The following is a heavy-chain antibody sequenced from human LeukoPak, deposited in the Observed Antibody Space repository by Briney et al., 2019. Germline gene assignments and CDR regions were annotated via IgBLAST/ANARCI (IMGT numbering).Heavy chain of an antibody. D-gene: IGHD3-22*01. CDR1: GGSISSGSYY. CDR2: IYTSGST. CDR3: ARDYYDSSGYYYHAFDI. V-gene: IGHV4-61*02. J-gene: IGHJ3*02. Sequence: SETLSLTCTVSGGSISSGSYYWSWIRQPAGKGLEWIGRIYTSGSTNYNPSLKSRVNISVDTSKNQFSLKLSSVTAADTAVYYCARDYYDSSGYYYHAFDIWGQGTMVTVSS.